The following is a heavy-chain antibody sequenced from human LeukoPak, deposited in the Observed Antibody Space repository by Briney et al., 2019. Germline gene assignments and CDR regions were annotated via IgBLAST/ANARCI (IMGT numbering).Heavy chain of an antibody. CDR3: ARWYKDDSRSYLDGKIDY. Sequence: GGSLRLSCAASGFTFSSYSMNWVRQAPGKGLEWVSSISSSSSYIYYADSVKGRFTISRDNAKNSLYLQMNSLRAEDTAVYYCARWYKDDSRSYLDGKIDYWGQGTLVTVSS. D-gene: IGHD6-13*01. J-gene: IGHJ4*02. CDR2: ISSSSSYI. V-gene: IGHV3-21*01. CDR1: GFTFSSYS.